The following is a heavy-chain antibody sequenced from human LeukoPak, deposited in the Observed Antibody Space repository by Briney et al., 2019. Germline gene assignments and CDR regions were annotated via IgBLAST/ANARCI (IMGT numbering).Heavy chain of an antibody. D-gene: IGHD5-18*01. CDR2: IYTSGST. Sequence: SETLSLTCTVSGGSISSYYWSWIRQPAGKGLEWIGRIYTSGSTNYNPSLKSRVTMSVDTSKNQFSLKLSSVTAADTAVYYCERDLGGYSYGQPKNWFDPWGQGTLVTVSS. CDR3: ERDLGGYSYGQPKNWFDP. CDR1: GGSISSYY. V-gene: IGHV4-4*07. J-gene: IGHJ5*02.